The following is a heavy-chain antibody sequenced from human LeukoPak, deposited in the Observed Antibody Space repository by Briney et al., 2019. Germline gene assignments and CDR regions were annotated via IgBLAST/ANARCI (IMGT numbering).Heavy chain of an antibody. CDR1: GGSISSYY. J-gene: IGHJ4*02. CDR2: IYTSGST. D-gene: IGHD6-13*01. V-gene: IGHV4-4*07. CDR3: AKELYSSSWYFFDY. Sequence: SETLSLTCTVSGGSISSYYWSWIRQPAGKGLQWVGRIYTSGSTNYNPSLKSRVTMSVDTSKNQFSLKLSSVTAADTAVYYCAKELYSSSWYFFDYWGQGTLVTVSS.